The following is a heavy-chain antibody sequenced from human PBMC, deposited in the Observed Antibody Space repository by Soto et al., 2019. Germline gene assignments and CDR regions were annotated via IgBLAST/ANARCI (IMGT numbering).Heavy chain of an antibody. D-gene: IGHD2-15*01. J-gene: IGHJ4*02. V-gene: IGHV4-61*01. CDR1: DGSVSSGSYY. CDR2: IYYSGST. CDR3: ARERTLQSVGGIFAVPDY. Sequence: PSETLSLTCTVSDGSVSSGSYYWSWIRQPPGKGLEWIGYIYYSGSTNYNPSLKSRVTISVDTSKNQFSLKLSSVTAADTAVYYCARERTLQSVGGIFAVPDYWGQGTLVTVSS.